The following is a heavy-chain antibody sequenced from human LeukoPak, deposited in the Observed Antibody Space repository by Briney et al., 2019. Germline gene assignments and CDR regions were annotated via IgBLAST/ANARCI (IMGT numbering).Heavy chain of an antibody. Sequence: SETLSLTCTVSGGSISSYYWSWIRQPAGKGLEWIGRIYTSGSTNYNPSLKSRVTISVDKSKNQFSLKLSSVTAADTAVYYCARELAVTGTIDYWGQGTLVTVSS. D-gene: IGHD6-19*01. CDR1: GGSISSYY. V-gene: IGHV4-4*07. CDR2: IYTSGST. J-gene: IGHJ4*02. CDR3: ARELAVTGTIDY.